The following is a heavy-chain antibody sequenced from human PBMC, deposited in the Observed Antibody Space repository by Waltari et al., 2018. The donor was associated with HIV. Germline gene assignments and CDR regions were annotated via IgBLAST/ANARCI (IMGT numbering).Heavy chain of an antibody. CDR2: INPNSGGT. CDR3: ARGFTGIAVAVPLQH. V-gene: IGHV1-2*02. CDR1: GYTFTGSY. Sequence: QVQLVQSGAEVKKPGASVMVSCKASGYTFTGSYMHWVRQAPGQGLEWMGWINPNSGGTNYAQKFQGRVTMTRDTSISTAYMELSRLRSDDTAVYYCARGFTGIAVAVPLQHWGQGTLVTVSS. J-gene: IGHJ1*01. D-gene: IGHD6-19*01.